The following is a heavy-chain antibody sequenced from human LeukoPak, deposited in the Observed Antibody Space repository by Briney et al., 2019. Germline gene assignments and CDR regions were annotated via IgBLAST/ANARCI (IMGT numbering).Heavy chain of an antibody. Sequence: GESLKISCKGSGYTFTKYWIGWVRQMSGKGLELMGIIYPGDSDTRDSPSLQGQVTMSVDKSISTAYLQWRSLKASDTAMYYCARGSVDTAMTFDYWGQGTLVTVSS. CDR2: IYPGDSDT. J-gene: IGHJ4*02. CDR1: GYTFTKYW. V-gene: IGHV5-51*01. CDR3: ARGSVDTAMTFDY. D-gene: IGHD5-18*01.